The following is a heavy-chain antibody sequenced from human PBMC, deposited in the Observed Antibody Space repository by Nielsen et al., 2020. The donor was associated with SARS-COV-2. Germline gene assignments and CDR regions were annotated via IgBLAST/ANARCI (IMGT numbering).Heavy chain of an antibody. D-gene: IGHD6-19*01. CDR2: ISAYNGNT. V-gene: IGHV1-18*01. CDR3: ARVRSSGWNNWYFDL. CDR1: GYTFTSYG. J-gene: IGHJ2*01. Sequence: ASVKVSCKASGYTFTSYGISWVRQAPGQGLEWMGWISAYNGNTNYAQKLQGRVTMTTDTSTSTAYMELRSLRSDDTAVYYCARVRSSGWNNWYFDLWGRGTLVTVSS.